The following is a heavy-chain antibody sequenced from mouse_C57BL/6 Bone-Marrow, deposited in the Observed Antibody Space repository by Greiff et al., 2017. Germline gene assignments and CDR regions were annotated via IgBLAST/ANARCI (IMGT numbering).Heavy chain of an antibody. D-gene: IGHD2-3*01. CDR3: SAFDGNYFDF. CDR1: GYTIKDDY. CDR2: IDPEIGAT. Sequence: VQLQQPGAELVRPGASVKLSCTASGYTIKDDYIHWVKQRPEQGLEWIGWIDPEIGATEYASKFQGKATITSDTSSNTAYLQRSSLTSEDTAVYYCSAFDGNYFDFWGQGTPLPVAS. V-gene: IGHV14-4*01. J-gene: IGHJ2*01.